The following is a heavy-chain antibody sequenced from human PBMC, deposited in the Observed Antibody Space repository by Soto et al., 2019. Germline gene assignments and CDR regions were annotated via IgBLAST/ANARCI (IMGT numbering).Heavy chain of an antibody. CDR2: IYYSGST. V-gene: IGHV4-31*03. CDR3: ARLRFPVYYDSSGQKMGFDD. Sequence: PSETLSLTCTVSGGSISSGGYYWSWIRQHPGKGLEWIGYIYYSGSTYYNPSLKSRVTISVDTSKNQFSLKLSSVTAADTAVYYCARLRFPVYYDSSGQKMGFDDWGQGTPVTVSS. J-gene: IGHJ4*02. D-gene: IGHD3-22*01. CDR1: GGSISSGGYY.